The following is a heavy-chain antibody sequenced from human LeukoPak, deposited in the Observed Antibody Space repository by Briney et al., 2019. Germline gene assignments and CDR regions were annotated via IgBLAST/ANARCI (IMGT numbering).Heavy chain of an antibody. J-gene: IGHJ4*02. CDR2: IYYSGST. D-gene: IGHD4-17*01. CDR1: GGSISSYY. CDR3: AREPPGDYGFDY. V-gene: IGHV4-59*01. Sequence: PSETLSLTCTVSGGSISSYYWSWIRQPPGKGLEWIGYIYYSGSTNYNPSLKSRVTISVDTSKNQFSLKLSSVTAADTAVYYCAREPPGDYGFDYWGRGTLVTVSS.